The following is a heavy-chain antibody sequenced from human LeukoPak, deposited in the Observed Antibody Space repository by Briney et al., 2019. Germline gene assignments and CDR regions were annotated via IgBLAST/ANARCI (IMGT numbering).Heavy chain of an antibody. CDR2: IYYSGST. CDR1: GDSISGFH. D-gene: IGHD6-19*01. Sequence: TSETLSLTCTVSGDSISGFHWSWIRQPPGRGLEWIGYIYYSGSTNYNPSLKSRVTISVDTSKNQFSLKLSSVTAADTAVYYCARHPSLFDIAVMSYAFDIWGQGTMVTVSS. CDR3: ARHPSLFDIAVMSYAFDI. J-gene: IGHJ3*02. V-gene: IGHV4-59*08.